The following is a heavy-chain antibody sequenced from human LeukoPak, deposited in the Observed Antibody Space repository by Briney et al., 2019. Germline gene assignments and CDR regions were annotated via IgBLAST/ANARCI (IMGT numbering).Heavy chain of an antibody. V-gene: IGHV3-30-3*01. CDR2: ISYDGSNK. CDR3: ARGDGVYDISPFDY. CDR1: GYSISSGYY. D-gene: IGHD3-22*01. J-gene: IGHJ4*02. Sequence: LSLTCSVSGYSISSGYYWGWVRQAPGKGLEWVAVISYDGSNKYYADSVKGRFTISRDNSKNTLYLQVNSLRAEDTAVYYCARGDGVYDISPFDYWGQGTLVTVSS.